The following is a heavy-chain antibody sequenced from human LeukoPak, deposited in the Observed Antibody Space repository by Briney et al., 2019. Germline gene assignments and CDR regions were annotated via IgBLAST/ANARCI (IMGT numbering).Heavy chain of an antibody. V-gene: IGHV4-34*01. CDR3: ARRHYSGWSGGFDY. J-gene: IGHJ4*02. D-gene: IGHD6-19*01. Sequence: SETLTLTCAVYGGSYSGYYWSWIRQPPGKELEWIGEINHSGSTNYNPSLKSRVTISVDTSKNQFSLKLSSVTAADTAVYYCARRHYSGWSGGFDYWGQGTLVTVSS. CDR2: INHSGST. CDR1: GGSYSGYY.